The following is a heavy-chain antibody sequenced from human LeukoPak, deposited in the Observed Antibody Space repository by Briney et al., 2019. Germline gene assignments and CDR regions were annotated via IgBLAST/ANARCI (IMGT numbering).Heavy chain of an antibody. CDR2: ISYDGSNK. J-gene: IGHJ4*02. V-gene: IGHV3-30*18. CDR3: AKMSGSYYGTYYFDC. D-gene: IGHD1-26*01. CDR1: GFTFSSYG. Sequence: GGSLRLSCAASGFTFSSYGMHWVRQAPGKGLEWVAVISYDGSNKYYADSVKGRFTISRDNSKNTLYLQMNSLRAEDTAVYYCAKMSGSYYGTYYFDCWGQGTLVTVSS.